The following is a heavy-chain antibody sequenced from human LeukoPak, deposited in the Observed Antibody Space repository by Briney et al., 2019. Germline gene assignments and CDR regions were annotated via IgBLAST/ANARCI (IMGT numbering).Heavy chain of an antibody. CDR1: GYTFTGYY. J-gene: IGHJ6*02. D-gene: IGHD2-15*01. CDR3: AILYCSGGSCYPPPYYYYGMDV. V-gene: IGHV1-2*02. Sequence: GASVKVSCKASGYTFTGYYMHWVRQAPGQGLEWMGWINPSSGGTNYAQKFQGRVTMTRDTSISTAYMELSRLRSDATAVYYCAILYCSGGSCYPPPYYYYGMDVWGQGTTVTVSS. CDR2: INPSSGGT.